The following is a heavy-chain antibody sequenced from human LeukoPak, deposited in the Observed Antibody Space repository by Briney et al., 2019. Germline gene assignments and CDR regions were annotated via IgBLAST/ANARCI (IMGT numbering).Heavy chain of an antibody. CDR2: IYTSGST. CDR1: GGSISSYY. V-gene: IGHV4-4*07. CDR3: ARDLGYCSSTSCYSMDV. J-gene: IGHJ6*02. D-gene: IGHD2-2*02. Sequence: SETLSLTCTVSGGSISSYYWSWIRQPAGKGLEWIGRIYTSGSTNYNPSLKGRVTMSVDTSKNQFSLKLSSVTAADTAVYYCARDLGYCSSTSCYSMDVWGQGTTVTVSS.